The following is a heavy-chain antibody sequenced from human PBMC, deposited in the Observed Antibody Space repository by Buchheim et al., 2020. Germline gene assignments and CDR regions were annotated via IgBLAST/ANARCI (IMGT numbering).Heavy chain of an antibody. D-gene: IGHD3-22*01. CDR2: IYYSGST. J-gene: IGHJ4*02. CDR3: ARETQGYYYDSSGYYADY. V-gene: IGHV4-39*07. Sequence: QLQLQESGPGLVKPSETLSLTCTVSGGSTSSSSYYWGWIRQPTGKGLEWIGSIYYSGSTYYNPSLKSRVTISIDTSKNQFSLKLSSVTAADTAVYYCARETQGYYYDSSGYYADYWGQGTL. CDR1: GGSTSSSSYY.